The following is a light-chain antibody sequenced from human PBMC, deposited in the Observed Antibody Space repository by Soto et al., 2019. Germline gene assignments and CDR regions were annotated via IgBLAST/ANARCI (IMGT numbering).Light chain of an antibody. V-gene: IGKV3D-20*02. CDR1: QTVSSSY. J-gene: IGKJ1*01. CDR2: GAS. CDR3: QQRSNWPAT. Sequence: EIVLTQSPGTLSLSPGERATLSCRASQTVSSSYLAWYQQKPGQAPRLLIYGASTRATGIPARFSGSGSGTDFTLTISSLEPEDFAVYYCQQRSNWPATFGQGTRWIS.